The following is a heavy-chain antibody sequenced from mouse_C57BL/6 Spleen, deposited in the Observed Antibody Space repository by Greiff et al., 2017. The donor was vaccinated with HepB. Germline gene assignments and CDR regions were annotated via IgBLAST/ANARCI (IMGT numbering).Heavy chain of an antibody. CDR3: TRVGFITTVVANPEFDY. D-gene: IGHD1-1*01. J-gene: IGHJ2*01. CDR1: GYTFTSYW. V-gene: IGHV1-5*01. CDR2: IYPGNSDT. Sequence: EVQLQQSGTVLARPGASVKMSCKTSGYTFTSYWMHWVKQRPGQGLEWIGAIYPGNSDTSYNQKFKGKAKLTAVTSASTAYMELSSLTNEDSAVYYCTRVGFITTVVANPEFDYWGKGTTLTVSS.